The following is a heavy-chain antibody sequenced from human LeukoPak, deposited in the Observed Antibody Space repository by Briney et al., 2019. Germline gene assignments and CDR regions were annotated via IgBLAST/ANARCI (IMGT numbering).Heavy chain of an antibody. CDR3: AKALLPGYSSGIIDY. V-gene: IGHV3-23*01. CDR2: ISGNGGST. CDR1: GFTFSSYA. J-gene: IGHJ4*02. Sequence: PGGSLRLSCAASGFTFSSYAMSWVRQAPGKGLEWVSAISGNGGSTYSADSVKGRFTISRDNSKNTLYLQMNSLRAEDTDVYYCAKALLPGYSSGIIDYWGQGTLVTVSS. D-gene: IGHD6-19*01.